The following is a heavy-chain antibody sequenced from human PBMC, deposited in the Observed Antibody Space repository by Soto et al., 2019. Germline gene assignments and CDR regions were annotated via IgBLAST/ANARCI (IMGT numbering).Heavy chain of an antibody. CDR3: ATGPYYYDSSGYYYIFDY. CDR2: FDPEDGET. D-gene: IGHD3-22*01. Sequence: ASVKVSCRVSGYTLTELSMHLVLQAPGKGLEWMGGFDPEDGETIYAQKFQGRVTMTEDTSTDTAYMELSSLRSEDTAVYYCATGPYYYDSSGYYYIFDYWGQGTLVTVSS. CDR1: GYTLTELS. J-gene: IGHJ4*02. V-gene: IGHV1-24*01.